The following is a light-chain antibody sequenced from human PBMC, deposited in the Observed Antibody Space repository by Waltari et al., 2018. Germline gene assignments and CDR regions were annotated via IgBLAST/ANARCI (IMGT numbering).Light chain of an antibody. J-gene: IGKJ3*01. CDR3: QQYYSTPVT. CDR2: WAS. CDR1: QSVLYSSHNKNY. V-gene: IGKV4-1*01. Sequence: DIVMTQSPDSLAVSLGERATINCKSSQSVLYSSHNKNYLAWYQQKPGQPPKLLIYWASTREAGVPDRVSGSGSGTDFTLTISSLQAEDVAVYYCQQYYSTPVTFGPGTKVDIK.